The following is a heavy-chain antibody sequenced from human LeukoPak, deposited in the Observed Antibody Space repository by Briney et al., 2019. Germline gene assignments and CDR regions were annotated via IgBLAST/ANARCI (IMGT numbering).Heavy chain of an antibody. Sequence: SETLSLTCTVSGGSISSYYWSWIRQPPGKGLEWIGYIHYSGSTNYNPSLKSRVTISVDKSKNQFSLKLSSVTAADTAVYYCASTYYNLAVAGFDPWGQGTLVTVSS. J-gene: IGHJ5*02. CDR2: IHYSGST. D-gene: IGHD6-19*01. CDR1: GGSISSYY. V-gene: IGHV4-59*12. CDR3: ASTYYNLAVAGFDP.